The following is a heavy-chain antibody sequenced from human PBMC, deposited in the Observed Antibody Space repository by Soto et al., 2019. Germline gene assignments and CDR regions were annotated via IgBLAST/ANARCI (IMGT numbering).Heavy chain of an antibody. CDR2: ISWDDDK. V-gene: IGHV2-5*02. CDR3: IQSRCGGDCLQSYASYYYYGMDV. J-gene: IGHJ6*02. CDR1: AFSLSTGGVG. Sequence: QITLKESGPTLVKPTQTLTLTCTFSAFSLSTGGVGVGWIRQPPGKALEWLALISWDDDKRYSPALRSRLTITKATTKNQMVLTMSNMDPVDTATYYCIQSRCGGDCLQSYASYYYYGMDVLGQGTTVTVSS. D-gene: IGHD2-21*02.